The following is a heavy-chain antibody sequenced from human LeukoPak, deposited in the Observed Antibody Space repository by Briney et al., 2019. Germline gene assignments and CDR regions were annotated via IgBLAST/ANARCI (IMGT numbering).Heavy chain of an antibody. V-gene: IGHV3-30*18. D-gene: IGHD2-2*01. Sequence: GRSLRLSCAASGFTFSSYGMHWVRQAPGKGLEWVAVISYDGSNKYYADSVKGRFTISRDNSKNTLYLQMNSLRAEDTAVYYCAKDRYCSSTSCRVIDYWGQGTLVTVSS. CDR1: GFTFSSYG. J-gene: IGHJ4*02. CDR3: AKDRYCSSTSCRVIDY. CDR2: ISYDGSNK.